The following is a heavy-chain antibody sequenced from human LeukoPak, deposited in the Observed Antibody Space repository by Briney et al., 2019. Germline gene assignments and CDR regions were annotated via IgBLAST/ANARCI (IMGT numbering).Heavy chain of an antibody. Sequence: GRSLRLSCAASGFTFDDYAMHWVRQAPGKGLEWVSGISWNSGSIGYADSVKGRFTISRDNAKNSLYLQMNSLRAEDTALYYCAKGAGRTGILLDAFDIWGQGTMVTVSS. CDR3: AKGAGRTGILLDAFDI. CDR2: ISWNSGSI. J-gene: IGHJ3*02. CDR1: GFTFDDYA. V-gene: IGHV3-9*01. D-gene: IGHD2-15*01.